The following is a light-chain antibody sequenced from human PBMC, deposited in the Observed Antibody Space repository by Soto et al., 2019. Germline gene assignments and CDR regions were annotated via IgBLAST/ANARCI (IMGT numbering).Light chain of an antibody. Sequence: EIVLTQSPGTLSLSPGDRATLSCRASQSVTSNYLAWYQQKPGQAPRLHIYGTFNRATGVTDRFSGSGSGTDFTLTINRLEPEDFAVFYCHQYGNSPHTFGQGSKLEIK. CDR1: QSVTSNY. J-gene: IGKJ2*01. V-gene: IGKV3-20*01. CDR2: GTF. CDR3: HQYGNSPHT.